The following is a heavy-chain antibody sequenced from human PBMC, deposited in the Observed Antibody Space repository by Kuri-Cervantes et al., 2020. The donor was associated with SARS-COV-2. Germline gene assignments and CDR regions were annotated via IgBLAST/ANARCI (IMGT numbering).Heavy chain of an antibody. J-gene: IGHJ6*03. Sequence: ASVKVSCKASGYTFTSYAMHWVRQAPGQRLEWMGWSNAGNGNTKYSQEFRGRVTITRDTSASTAYMELSSLRSEDTAVYYCASGGWRSGYYTPQDYYYYYMDVWGKGTTVTVSS. CDR3: ASGGWRSGYYTPQDYYYYYMDV. CDR2: SNAGNGNT. V-gene: IGHV1-3*02. CDR1: GYTFTSYA. D-gene: IGHD3-3*01.